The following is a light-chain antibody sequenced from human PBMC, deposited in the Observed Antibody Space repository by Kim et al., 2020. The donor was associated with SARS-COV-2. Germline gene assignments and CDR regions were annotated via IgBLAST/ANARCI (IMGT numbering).Light chain of an antibody. CDR3: HQYNSYSHT. CDR1: RSITRC. V-gene: IGKV1-5*01. CDR2: DVS. Sequence: SVIVADSVTRTCRAGRSITRCGAWYEQKPGKASKLMIYDVSSVKRGVQSVVSGRGSGTEFTLTISSLQPDDFASYYCHQYNSYSHTLGQGTKLEI. J-gene: IGKJ2*01.